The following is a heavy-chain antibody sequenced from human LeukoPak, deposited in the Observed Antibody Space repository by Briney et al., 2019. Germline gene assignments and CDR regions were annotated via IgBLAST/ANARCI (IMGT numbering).Heavy chain of an antibody. D-gene: IGHD3-10*01. Sequence: EPSETLSLTCTVSGGSISSSSYYWGWIRQSPGKGLEWIGSIYHSGRLYDNPSLKSRVTISVDTPKNQLSLKLKSVTAADTAVYYCARDRRITMIGGAFDIWGQGTMVTVSS. CDR2: IYHSGRL. V-gene: IGHV4-39*07. CDR3: ARDRRITMIGGAFDI. CDR1: GGSISSSSYY. J-gene: IGHJ3*02.